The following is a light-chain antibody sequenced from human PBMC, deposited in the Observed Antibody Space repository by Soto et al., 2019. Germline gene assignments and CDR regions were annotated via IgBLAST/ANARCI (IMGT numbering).Light chain of an antibody. CDR1: SSDVGGYKY. Sequence: QSALTQPASVSGSPGQSITISCTGTSSDVGGYKYVSWFQQHPGKAPKLMIYEVSNRPSGVSDRFSGSKSGSTASLTISGLPTEDEADYYCNSYTSSSTYVLGTGTKVTV. CDR2: EVS. CDR3: NSYTSSSTYV. J-gene: IGLJ1*01. V-gene: IGLV2-14*01.